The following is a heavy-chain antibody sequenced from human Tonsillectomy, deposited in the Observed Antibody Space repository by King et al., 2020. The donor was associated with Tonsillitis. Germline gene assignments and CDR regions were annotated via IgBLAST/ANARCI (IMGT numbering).Heavy chain of an antibody. CDR2: IICSGGST. V-gene: IGHV3-23*04. Sequence: VQLVESGGGLVQPGGSLRLSFAASGFTFSSYAMSWVRQAPGKGLEWGSAIICSGGSTYYADSVKGLFTTSRDNSKNTLYLQMNNLRAEDTAVYYCAKGRTGAREMATIYPFDYWGQGTLVTVSS. J-gene: IGHJ4*02. D-gene: IGHD5-24*01. CDR1: GFTFSSYA. CDR3: AKGRTGAREMATIYPFDY.